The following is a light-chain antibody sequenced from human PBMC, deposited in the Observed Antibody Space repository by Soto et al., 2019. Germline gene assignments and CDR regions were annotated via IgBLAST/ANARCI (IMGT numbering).Light chain of an antibody. V-gene: IGKV3-11*01. J-gene: IGKJ3*01. CDR2: DAS. Sequence: EIVLTQSPATLSLSPGERATLSCRASQSVSSYLAWYQQKTGQAPRLLIYDASNSATGIPARFSGSGSGTEFTLTISSLEPEEFEVYYCQQRSNWLFTFGPGTKVDIK. CDR1: QSVSSY. CDR3: QQRSNWLFT.